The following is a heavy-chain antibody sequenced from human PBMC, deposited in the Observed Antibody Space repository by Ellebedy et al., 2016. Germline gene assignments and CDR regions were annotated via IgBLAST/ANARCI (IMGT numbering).Heavy chain of an antibody. CDR3: ARDREGNTMVRGVILYYYYMDV. J-gene: IGHJ6*03. V-gene: IGHV3-7*01. Sequence: GGSLRLXXAASGFTFSSYWMSWVRQAPGKGLEWVANIKQDGSEKYYVDSVKGRFTISRDNAKNSLYLQMNSLRAEDTAVYYCARDREGNTMVRGVILYYYYMDVWGKGTTVTVSS. CDR2: IKQDGSEK. CDR1: GFTFSSYW. D-gene: IGHD3-10*01.